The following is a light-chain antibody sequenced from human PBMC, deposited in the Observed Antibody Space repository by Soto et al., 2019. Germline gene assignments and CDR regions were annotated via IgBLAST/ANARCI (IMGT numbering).Light chain of an antibody. CDR2: GNL. CDR1: SSNIGAGYY. Sequence: QAVLTQPPSVSGAPGQRVTISCTGSSSNIGAGYYVHWYQQLPGTAPKLLIYGNLNRPSGVPDRFSGSKSGTSASLAITGLQAEDEADYYCQSYDNSLSGHVVFGGGTQLTVL. J-gene: IGLJ2*01. V-gene: IGLV1-40*01. CDR3: QSYDNSLSGHVV.